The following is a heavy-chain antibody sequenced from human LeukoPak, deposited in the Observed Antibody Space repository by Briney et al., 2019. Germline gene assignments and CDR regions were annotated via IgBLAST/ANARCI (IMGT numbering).Heavy chain of an antibody. Sequence: GGSLRLSCAASGFTFSDYYMSWIRQAPGKGLEWVSYISSSGSTIYYADSVKGRFTISRDNAKNSLYLQMNSLRAEDTAVYYCARLLAQTYYYGSGKGYYYYYMDVWGKGTTVTISS. D-gene: IGHD3-10*01. CDR3: ARLLAQTYYYGSGKGYYYYYMDV. J-gene: IGHJ6*03. CDR2: ISSSGSTI. CDR1: GFTFSDYY. V-gene: IGHV3-11*04.